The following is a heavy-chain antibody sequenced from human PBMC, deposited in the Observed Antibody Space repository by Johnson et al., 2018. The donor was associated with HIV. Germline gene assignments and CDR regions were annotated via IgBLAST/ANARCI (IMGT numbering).Heavy chain of an antibody. CDR3: ANVPSQESSSPDAFDI. CDR2: IYSGGST. D-gene: IGHD6-13*01. Sequence: EVQLVESGGGLIQPGGSLRLSCAASGFTVSSNYMRWVRQAPGKGLEWVSVIYSGGSTYYADSVKGRFTISRDNSKNTLYLQMNSLRAEDTAVYYCANVPSQESSSPDAFDIWGQGTMVTVSS. J-gene: IGHJ3*02. CDR1: GFTVSSNY. V-gene: IGHV3-53*01.